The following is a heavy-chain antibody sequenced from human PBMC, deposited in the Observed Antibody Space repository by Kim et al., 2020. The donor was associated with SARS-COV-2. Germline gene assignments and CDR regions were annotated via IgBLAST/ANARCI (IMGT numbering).Heavy chain of an antibody. Sequence: GGSLRLSCAASGFTFSSYSMNWVRQAPGKGLEWVSSISSSSSYIYYADSVKGRFTISRDNAKNSLYLQMNSLRAEDTAVYYCARDRWEITMIVVGDPELDYWGQGTLVTVSS. J-gene: IGHJ4*02. CDR1: GFTFSSYS. D-gene: IGHD3-22*01. CDR3: ARDRWEITMIVVGDPELDY. V-gene: IGHV3-21*01. CDR2: ISSSSSYI.